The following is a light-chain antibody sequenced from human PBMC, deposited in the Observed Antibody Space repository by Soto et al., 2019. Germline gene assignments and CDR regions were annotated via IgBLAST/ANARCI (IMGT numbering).Light chain of an antibody. Sequence: EIVLTQSPATLSLSPGERATLSCRASQSVSSYLAWYQQKPGQAPRLLIYDASNRATGIPARFSGSGSGTDFTLTISSLEPEDLAVYYCQQRSNWPPFTFGHGTKVDIK. CDR1: QSVSSY. CDR2: DAS. CDR3: QQRSNWPPFT. V-gene: IGKV3-11*01. J-gene: IGKJ3*01.